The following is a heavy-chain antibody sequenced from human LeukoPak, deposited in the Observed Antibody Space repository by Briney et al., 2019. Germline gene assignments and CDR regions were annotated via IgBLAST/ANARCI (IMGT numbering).Heavy chain of an antibody. J-gene: IGHJ4*02. Sequence: GGSLRLSCGASGFTFSSYWMHWVCQAPGKGLVWVSRTSSDGTATTYADSVKGRFTMSRDNAKHTLYLQMNSLRAEDTAVYYCAREVSVGLGFDYWGQGTLLTVSS. D-gene: IGHD1-26*01. CDR1: GFTFSSYW. CDR3: AREVSVGLGFDY. V-gene: IGHV3-74*01. CDR2: TSSDGTAT.